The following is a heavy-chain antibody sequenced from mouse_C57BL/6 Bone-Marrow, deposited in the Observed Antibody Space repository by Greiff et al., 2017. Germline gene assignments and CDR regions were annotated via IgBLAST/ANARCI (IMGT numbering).Heavy chain of an antibody. V-gene: IGHV1-59*01. Sequence: QVQLQQPGAELVRPGTSVKLSCKASGYTFTSYWMHWVKQRPGQGLEWIGGIDPSDSYTNYNQKFKGKATLTVDTSSSTAYMQLSSLTSEDSAVYYCAKLGLAYWGQGTLVTVSA. D-gene: IGHD4-1*01. CDR3: AKLGLAY. J-gene: IGHJ3*01. CDR2: IDPSDSYT. CDR1: GYTFTSYW.